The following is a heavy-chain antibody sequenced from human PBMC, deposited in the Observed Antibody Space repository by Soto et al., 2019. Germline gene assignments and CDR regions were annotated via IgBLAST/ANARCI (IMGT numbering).Heavy chain of an antibody. CDR3: ASGTNGAVFVY. V-gene: IGHV3-11*01. CDR1: GFTFSDYY. D-gene: IGHD2-8*01. CDR2: ISSRSNTI. J-gene: IGHJ4*02. Sequence: QVQLVESGGGLVKPGGSLRLSCAASGFTFSDYYMSWIRQAPGKGLEWVSYISSRSNTIFYADSVKGRFTISRDNVKNSLYLQMNSLRAEDTAVYYCASGTNGAVFVYWGQGILVTVSS.